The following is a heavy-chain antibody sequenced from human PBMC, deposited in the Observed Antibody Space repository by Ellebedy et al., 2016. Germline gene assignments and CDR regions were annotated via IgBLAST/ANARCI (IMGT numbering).Heavy chain of an antibody. Sequence: SETLSLTCAVSGGSISSGGYSWSWIRQPLGKGLEWIGYIYHSGSTYYNPSLKSRVTISVDRSKNQFSLKLSSVTAADTAVYYCARRNCGGDCYGMDVWGQGTTVTVSS. J-gene: IGHJ6*02. CDR3: ARRNCGGDCYGMDV. V-gene: IGHV4-30-2*01. D-gene: IGHD2-21*01. CDR2: IYHSGST. CDR1: GGSISSGGYS.